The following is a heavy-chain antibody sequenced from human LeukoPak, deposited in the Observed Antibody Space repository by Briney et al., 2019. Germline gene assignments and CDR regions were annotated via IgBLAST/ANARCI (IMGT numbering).Heavy chain of an antibody. CDR2: ISYDGSNK. CDR3: AKGAYCSSTSCYVTSGYYYGMDV. Sequence: AGPSLTPARAPAGLTLSMHSTHSASHPPGKGLEWVAVISYDGSNKYYADSVKGRFTISRDNCKYTLYVQMNSLRAEDTAVYYCAKGAYCSSTSCYVTSGYYYGMDVWGQGTTVTVS. CDR1: GLTLSMHS. V-gene: IGHV3-30*18. D-gene: IGHD2-2*01. J-gene: IGHJ6*02.